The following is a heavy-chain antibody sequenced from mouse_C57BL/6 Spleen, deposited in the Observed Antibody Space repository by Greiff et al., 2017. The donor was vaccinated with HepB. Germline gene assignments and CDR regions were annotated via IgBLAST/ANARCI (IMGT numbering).Heavy chain of an antibody. CDR2: INPNNGGT. Sequence: EVQLQQSGPELVKPGASVTISCKASGYTFTDYYMNWVKQSHGKSLEWIGDINPNNGGTSYNQKFKGKATLTVDKSSSTAYMELRSLTSEDSAVYYCARSLPSTAWFAYWGQGTLVTVSA. CDR3: ARSLPSTAWFAY. CDR1: GYTFTDYY. J-gene: IGHJ3*01. V-gene: IGHV1-26*01.